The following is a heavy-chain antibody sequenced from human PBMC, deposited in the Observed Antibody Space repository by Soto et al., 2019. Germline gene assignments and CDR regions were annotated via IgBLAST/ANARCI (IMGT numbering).Heavy chain of an antibody. CDR2: IYYSGST. J-gene: IGHJ4*02. V-gene: IGHV4-39*07. D-gene: IGHD3-22*01. Sequence: SETLSLTCTVSGGSISSSSYYWGWIRQPPGKGLEWIGCIYYSGSTYYNLSLKSRVTISVDTSKNQFSLKLSSVTAADTAVYYCAREVESHYSDSSGPLGPFDYWGQGTLVTVSS. CDR3: AREVESHYSDSSGPLGPFDY. CDR1: GGSISSSSYY.